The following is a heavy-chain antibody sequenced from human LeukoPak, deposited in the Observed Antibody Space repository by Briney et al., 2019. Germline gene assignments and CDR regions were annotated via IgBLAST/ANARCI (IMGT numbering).Heavy chain of an antibody. V-gene: IGHV3-48*01. Sequence: PGGSLRLSCMGSGFNFNGYNMNWVRQAAGKGLEWIAYISISGDIRYYTDSVRGRFTISRDNAKNSLYLRMSSLRVDDTAVYYCGRLPTLQNQAKHTSWDAFDIWGRGTMITVSA. D-gene: IGHD1-14*01. CDR2: ISISGDIR. J-gene: IGHJ3*02. CDR3: GRLPTLQNQAKHTSWDAFDI. CDR1: GFNFNGYN.